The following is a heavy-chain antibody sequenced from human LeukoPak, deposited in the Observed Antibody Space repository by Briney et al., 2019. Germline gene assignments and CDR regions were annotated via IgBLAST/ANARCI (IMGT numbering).Heavy chain of an antibody. Sequence: ASVKVSCKASGYTFTSYGISWVRQAPGQRLEWMAWISAYNGNTNYAQNLQGRVTMTTDTSTSTAYMELRSLRSDDTAVYYCARSPTLTVYGMDVWGQGTTVTVSS. CDR1: GYTFTSYG. CDR3: ARSPTLTVYGMDV. J-gene: IGHJ6*02. D-gene: IGHD4-17*01. CDR2: ISAYNGNT. V-gene: IGHV1-18*01.